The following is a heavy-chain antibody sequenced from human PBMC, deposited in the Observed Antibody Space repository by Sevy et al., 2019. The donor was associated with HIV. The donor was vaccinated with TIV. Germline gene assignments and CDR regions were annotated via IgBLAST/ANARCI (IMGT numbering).Heavy chain of an antibody. V-gene: IGHV3-23*01. J-gene: IGHJ6*02. CDR1: GFTFSPYA. D-gene: IGHD3-22*01. CDR3: AKGDRSFYGLDV. CDR2: ISGSGGST. Sequence: GGSLRLSCAAPGFTFSPYAMSWVRQAPGKGLEWVSAISGSGGSTHNADSVEGRFTISRDNSKNTLYLEMNSLRVEDTAVYYCAKGDRSFYGLDVWGQGTTVTVSS.